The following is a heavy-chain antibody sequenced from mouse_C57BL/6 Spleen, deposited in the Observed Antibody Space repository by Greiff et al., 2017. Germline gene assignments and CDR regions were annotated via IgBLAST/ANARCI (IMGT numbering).Heavy chain of an antibody. CDR2: IYPGGGYT. Sequence: QVQLQQSGAELVRPGTSVKMSCKASGYTFTNYWIGWAKQRPGHGLEWIGDIYPGGGYTNYNEKFKGKATLTADKSSSTAYMQFSSLTSEDSAIYYCARSSGYDEGVDYYFDYWGQGTTLTVSS. D-gene: IGHD2-2*01. J-gene: IGHJ2*01. CDR3: ARSSGYDEGVDYYFDY. V-gene: IGHV1-63*01. CDR1: GYTFTNYW.